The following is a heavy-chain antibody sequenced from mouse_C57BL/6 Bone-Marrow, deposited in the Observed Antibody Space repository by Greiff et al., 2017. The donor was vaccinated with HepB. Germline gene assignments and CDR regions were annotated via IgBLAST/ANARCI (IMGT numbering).Heavy chain of an antibody. V-gene: IGHV14-4*01. CDR3: TTFHYYGSSSYWYFDV. D-gene: IGHD1-1*01. Sequence: EVKLQQSGAELVRPGASVKLSCTASGFNIKDDYMHWVKQRPEQGLEWIGWIDPENGDTEYASKFQGKATITADTSSNTAYLQLSSLTSEDTAVYYCTTFHYYGSSSYWYFDVWGTGTTVTVSS. J-gene: IGHJ1*03. CDR2: IDPENGDT. CDR1: GFNIKDDY.